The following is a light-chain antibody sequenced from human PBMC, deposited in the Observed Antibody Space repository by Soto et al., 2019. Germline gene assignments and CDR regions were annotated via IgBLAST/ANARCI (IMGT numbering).Light chain of an antibody. V-gene: IGLV2-8*01. J-gene: IGLJ1*01. CDR1: SSDVGGYNY. CDR2: EVN. CDR3: TSYAGGNNV. Sequence: QYALTQPPSASGSPGQSVTISCTGTSSDVGGYNYVSWYQQNPGKVPKLMIYEVNKRPSGVPDRFSGSKSGNTASLTVSGLQAEDEAYYYCTSYAGGNNVFGTGTKLTVL.